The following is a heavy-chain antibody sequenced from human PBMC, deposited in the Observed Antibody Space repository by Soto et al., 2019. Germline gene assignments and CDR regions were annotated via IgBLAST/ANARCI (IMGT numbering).Heavy chain of an antibody. V-gene: IGHV3-7*05. CDR3: AGKER. CDR2: INQDGSAK. CDR1: GFSCSGCW. J-gene: IGHJ4*02. Sequence: EVQLVESGGGLVQPGGSLRLSCAVSGFSCSGCWMRWVRQTPGKGLEWVANINQDGSAKNYVDSVKGRFTISRDNAKNLPYLEMTSLRVEATAVYYCAGKERWGKGTLVTVSS.